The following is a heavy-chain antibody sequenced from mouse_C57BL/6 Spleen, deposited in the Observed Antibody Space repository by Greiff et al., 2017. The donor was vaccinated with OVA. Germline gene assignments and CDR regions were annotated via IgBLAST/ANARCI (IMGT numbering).Heavy chain of an antibody. CDR1: GYTFTDYY. CDR2: IYPGSGNT. CDR3: ARSQFYYGSSAAWFAY. Sequence: VQLQQSGAELVRPGASVKLSCKASGYTFTDYYINWVKQRPGQGLEWIARIYPGSGNTYYNEKFKGKATLTAEKSSSTAYMQLSSLTSEDSAVYFCARSQFYYGSSAAWFAYWGQGTLVTVSA. D-gene: IGHD1-1*01. V-gene: IGHV1-76*01. J-gene: IGHJ3*01.